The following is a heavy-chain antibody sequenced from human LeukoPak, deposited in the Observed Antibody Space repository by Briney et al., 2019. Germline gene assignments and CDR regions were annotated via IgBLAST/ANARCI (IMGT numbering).Heavy chain of an antibody. Sequence: SETLSLTCAVYGGSFSGYYWSWIRQPPGKGLEWIGEINHSGSTNYNPSLKSRVTISVDTSKNQFSLKLSSVTAADTAVYYCARRRYCSGGSCYTDWGQGTLVTVSS. D-gene: IGHD2-15*01. CDR2: INHSGST. J-gene: IGHJ4*02. CDR3: ARRRYCSGGSCYTD. V-gene: IGHV4-34*01. CDR1: GGSFSGYY.